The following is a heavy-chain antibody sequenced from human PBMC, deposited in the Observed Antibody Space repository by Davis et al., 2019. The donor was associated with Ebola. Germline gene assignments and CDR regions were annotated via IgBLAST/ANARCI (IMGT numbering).Heavy chain of an antibody. Sequence: GGSLRLSCAASGFSVRTNDMNWVRQAPGKGLEWVSVINSVGRTYYADSVKGRFTVSRDNSKKTMYLQMNSLRAEDTAVYYCARSGLSFGVVKYHYGMDVWGKGTTVTVSS. CDR3: ARSGLSFGVVKYHYGMDV. D-gene: IGHD3-3*01. CDR2: INSVGRT. CDR1: GFSVRTND. J-gene: IGHJ6*04. V-gene: IGHV3-53*01.